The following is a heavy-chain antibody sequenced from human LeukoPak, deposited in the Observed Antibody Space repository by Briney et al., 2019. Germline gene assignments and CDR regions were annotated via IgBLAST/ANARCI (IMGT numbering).Heavy chain of an antibody. V-gene: IGHV3-30-3*01. Sequence: GGSLRLSCAASGFTFSSYAMHWVRQAPGKGLEWVAVISYDGSNKYYADSVKGRFTISRDNSKNTLYLQMNSLRAEDTAVYYCAGRLTQYDCFDPWGQGILVTVSS. J-gene: IGHJ5*02. CDR1: GFTFSSYA. CDR3: AGRLTQYDCFDP. CDR2: ISYDGSNK. D-gene: IGHD2-2*01.